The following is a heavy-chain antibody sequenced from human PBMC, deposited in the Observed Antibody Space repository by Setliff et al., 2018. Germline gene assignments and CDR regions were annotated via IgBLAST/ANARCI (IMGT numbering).Heavy chain of an antibody. CDR2: VSFFGSV. CDR1: GVSFSSTTFY. CDR3: ARDPGVHSGTWCLDS. J-gene: IGHJ4*02. D-gene: IGHD2-8*01. Sequence: SETLSLTCNVSGVSFSSTTFYWAWIRQSPGKGLEWIGSVSFFGSVYYNPSLQSRGAISLDTSRNQLSLELSSVTAADTAVYYCARDPGVHSGTWCLDSWGQGTQVTVSS. V-gene: IGHV4-39*07.